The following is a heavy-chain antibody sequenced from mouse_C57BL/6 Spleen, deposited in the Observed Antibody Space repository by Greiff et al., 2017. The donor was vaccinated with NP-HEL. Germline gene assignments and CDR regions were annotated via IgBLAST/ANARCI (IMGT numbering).Heavy chain of an antibody. V-gene: IGHV1-59*01. D-gene: IGHD1-1*01. CDR3: ARSASPTVPFAY. Sequence: QVQLQQPGAELVRPGTSVKLSCKASGYTFTSYWMHWVKQRPGQGLEWIGVIDPSDSYTNYNQKFKGKATLTVDTSSSTAYMQLSSLTSEDSAVYYCARSASPTVPFAYWGQGTLVTVSA. CDR2: IDPSDSYT. J-gene: IGHJ3*01. CDR1: GYTFTSYW.